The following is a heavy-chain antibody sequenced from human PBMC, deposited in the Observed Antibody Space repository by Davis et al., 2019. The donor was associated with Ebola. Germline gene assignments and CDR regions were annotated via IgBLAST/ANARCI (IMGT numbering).Heavy chain of an antibody. J-gene: IGHJ4*02. V-gene: IGHV3-11*01. CDR1: GFTFSDYY. CDR2: IGSSGSTI. D-gene: IGHD4-17*01. Sequence: GESLKISCAASGFTFSDYYMSWIRQAPGKGLEWVSYIGSSGSTIYYADSVKGRFTISRDNAKNSLYLQMNSLRAEDTAVYYCARDDYGDPAYFDYWGQGTLVTVSS. CDR3: ARDDYGDPAYFDY.